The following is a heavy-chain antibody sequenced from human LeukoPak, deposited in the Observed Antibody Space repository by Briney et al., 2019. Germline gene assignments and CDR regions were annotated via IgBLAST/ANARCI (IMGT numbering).Heavy chain of an antibody. CDR2: IFDSGTTNYNPST. D-gene: IGHD5-12*01. Sequence: SETLSLTCTVSGGSIISYFWSWIRQPPGKGPEWIGYIFDSGTTNYNPSTNYNPPLKSRVTVSLDTSKNHFSLKLSSVTAADTAVYFCARGGVTTIAQYDYWGQGILVTVSS. CDR1: GGSIISYF. V-gene: IGHV4-59*01. CDR3: ARGGVTTIAQYDY. J-gene: IGHJ4*02.